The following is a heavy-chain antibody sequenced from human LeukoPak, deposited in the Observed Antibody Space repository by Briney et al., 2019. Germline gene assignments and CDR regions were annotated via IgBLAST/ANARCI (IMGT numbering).Heavy chain of an antibody. Sequence: SETLSLTCTVSGGSIGSSTYYWGWIRQPPGKGLEWIGSFFYSGSTYYNPSLKSRLTMSVDTSNNQFSLKLMSVTAADTAVYYCASGTSTYYELYFWGQGTLVTVSS. CDR3: ASGTSTYYELYF. D-gene: IGHD3-3*01. CDR2: FFYSGST. CDR1: GGSIGSSTYY. V-gene: IGHV4-39*01. J-gene: IGHJ4*02.